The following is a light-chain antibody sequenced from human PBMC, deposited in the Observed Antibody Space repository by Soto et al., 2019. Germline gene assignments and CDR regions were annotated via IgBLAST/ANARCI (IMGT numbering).Light chain of an antibody. J-gene: IGLJ1*01. CDR2: STS. CDR1: TGAVTSGYY. V-gene: IGLV7-43*01. CDR3: LLYYGGAQRV. Sequence: QAVVTQEPSLTVSPGGTVTLTCASSTGAVTSGYYPNWFQQKPGQAPRVLIYSTSNKHSWTPARFSGSLLGGKAALTLSGVQPEDEAEYYCLLYYGGAQRVFGTGTKVTVL.